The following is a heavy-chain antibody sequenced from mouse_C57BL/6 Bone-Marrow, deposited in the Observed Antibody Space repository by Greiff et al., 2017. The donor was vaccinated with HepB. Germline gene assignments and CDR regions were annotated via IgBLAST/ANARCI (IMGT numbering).Heavy chain of an antibody. CDR3: TRDYYGSRGNFDY. V-gene: IGHV5-9-1*02. CDR2: ISSGGDYI. J-gene: IGHJ2*01. CDR1: GFTFSSYA. Sequence: EVMLVESGEGLVKPGGSLKLSRAASGFTFSSYAMSWVRQTPEKRLEWVAYISSGGDYIYYADTVKGRFTISRDNARNTLYLQMSSLKSEDTAMYYCTRDYYGSRGNFDYWGQGTTLTVSS. D-gene: IGHD1-1*01.